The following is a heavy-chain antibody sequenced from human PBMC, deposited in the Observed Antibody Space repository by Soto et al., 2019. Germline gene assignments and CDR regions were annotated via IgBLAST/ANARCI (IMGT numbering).Heavy chain of an antibody. Sequence: GGSLRLSCAASGFTFSSYSMNWVRQAPGKGLEWVSSISSSSSYIYYADSVKGRFTISRDNAKNSLYLQMNSLRAEDTAVYYCARYDIVVVPAARPFDYWGQGTLVTVSS. V-gene: IGHV3-21*01. D-gene: IGHD2-2*01. CDR1: GFTFSSYS. J-gene: IGHJ4*02. CDR2: ISSSSSYI. CDR3: ARYDIVVVPAARPFDY.